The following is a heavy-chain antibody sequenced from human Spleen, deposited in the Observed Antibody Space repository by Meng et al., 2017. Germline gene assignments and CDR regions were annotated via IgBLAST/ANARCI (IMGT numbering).Heavy chain of an antibody. Sequence: GGSLRLSCAASGFTFSSYAMSWVRQAPGKGLEWVSAISGSGGSTYYADSVKGRFTISRDNSKNTLYLQMNSLRAEDTAVYYCAKDLAYCGGDCSVPAFDIWGQGTMVTVSS. V-gene: IGHV3-23*01. CDR2: ISGSGGST. CDR1: GFTFSSYA. D-gene: IGHD2-21*02. CDR3: AKDLAYCGGDCSVPAFDI. J-gene: IGHJ3*02.